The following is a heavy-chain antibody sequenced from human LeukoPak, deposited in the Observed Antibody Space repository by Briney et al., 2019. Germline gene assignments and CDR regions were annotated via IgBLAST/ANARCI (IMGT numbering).Heavy chain of an antibody. CDR1: GFTFSSYE. J-gene: IGHJ4*02. CDR3: ARVRVLWFGEIDY. CDR2: ISSSGSTI. V-gene: IGHV3-48*03. D-gene: IGHD3-10*01. Sequence: PGGSQRLSCAASGFTFSSYEMNWVRQAPGKGLEWVSYISSSGSTIYYADSVKGRFTISRDNAKNSLYPQMNSLRAEDTAVYYCARVRVLWFGEIDYWGQGTLVTVSS.